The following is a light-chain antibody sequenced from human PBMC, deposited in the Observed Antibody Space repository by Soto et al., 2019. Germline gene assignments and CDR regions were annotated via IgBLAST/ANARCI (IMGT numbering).Light chain of an antibody. CDR1: QSVSSSY. Sequence: EIVLTQSPGTLSLSPGERATLSCRASQSVSSSYLAWYQQKPGQAPRLLIYGASSRATGIPDRFSGSVSGTDFTITISRLEPEDFAVYYCQQYGSSSYTFGQGTKLEIK. CDR3: QQYGSSSYT. CDR2: GAS. J-gene: IGKJ2*01. V-gene: IGKV3-20*01.